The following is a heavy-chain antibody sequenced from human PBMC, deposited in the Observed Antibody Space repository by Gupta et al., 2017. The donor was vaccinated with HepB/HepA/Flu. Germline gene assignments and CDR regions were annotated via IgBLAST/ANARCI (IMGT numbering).Heavy chain of an antibody. CDR1: VYTFNAYF. J-gene: IGHJ4*02. D-gene: IGHD1-1*01. CDR2: INPNRGTT. CDR3: ARAEYGRGTNCHLFDS. V-gene: IGHV1-2*06. Sequence: KASVYTFNAYFMHWVRQAPGQGLEWMGRINPNRGTTNYAQGFQGRVTMTRDTSINTAYMELSSLRSDDPAVYFCARAEYGRGTNCHLFDSWCQGTMVTVSS.